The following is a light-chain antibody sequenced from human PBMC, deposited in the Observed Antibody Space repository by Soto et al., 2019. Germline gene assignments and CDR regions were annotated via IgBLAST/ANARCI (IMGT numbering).Light chain of an antibody. V-gene: IGKV1-6*01. J-gene: IGKJ2*01. CDR1: QGIRND. CDR2: AGS. Sequence: AIQMTQSPSSLSASVGDTVTITCRASQGIRNDLGWYQQKPGKAPKLLIYAGSTLQSGVPSRFSGSGSGTHFTLTISSLQPEDFATYYCLQYHNFPRTFGQGTKLDIK. CDR3: LQYHNFPRT.